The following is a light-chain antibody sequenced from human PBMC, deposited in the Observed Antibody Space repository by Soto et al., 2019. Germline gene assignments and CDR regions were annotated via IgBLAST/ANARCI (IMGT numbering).Light chain of an antibody. CDR1: QSISSW. CDR2: DAS. J-gene: IGKJ4*01. Sequence: DIQMTQSPSTLSASVGDRVTITCRASQSISSWLAWYQQKPGKAPKLLIYDASSLESGVPSRFSGSGSGTEFTLTISSLQPDDFATYYCQQYHKWPPFTFGGGTVVDIK. V-gene: IGKV1-5*01. CDR3: QQYHKWPPFT.